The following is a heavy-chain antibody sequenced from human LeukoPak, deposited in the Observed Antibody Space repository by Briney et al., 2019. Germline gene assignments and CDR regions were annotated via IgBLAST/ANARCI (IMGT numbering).Heavy chain of an antibody. CDR2: INAGNGNT. D-gene: IGHD2-2*01. Sequence: ASVKVSCKASGYTFTSYAMHWVRQAPGQRLEWMGWINAGNGNTKYSQEFQGRVTITRDTSASTAYMELCSLRSEDMAVYYCASSVVPAATGDDAFDIWGQGTMVTVSS. CDR1: GYTFTSYA. V-gene: IGHV1-3*03. CDR3: ASSVVPAATGDDAFDI. J-gene: IGHJ3*02.